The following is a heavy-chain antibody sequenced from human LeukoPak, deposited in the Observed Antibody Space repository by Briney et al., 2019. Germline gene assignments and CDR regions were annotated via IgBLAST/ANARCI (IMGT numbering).Heavy chain of an antibody. J-gene: IGHJ5*02. CDR3: ARRASLWFGELLYNWFDP. Sequence: PGGSLRLSCAASGFTFSSYRMHWVRQAPGKGLVWVSRINSDGSSTSYADSVKGRFTISRGNAKNTLYLQMNSLRAEDTAVYYCARRASLWFGELLYNWFDPWGQGTLVTVSS. CDR1: GFTFSSYR. CDR2: INSDGSST. V-gene: IGHV3-74*01. D-gene: IGHD3-10*01.